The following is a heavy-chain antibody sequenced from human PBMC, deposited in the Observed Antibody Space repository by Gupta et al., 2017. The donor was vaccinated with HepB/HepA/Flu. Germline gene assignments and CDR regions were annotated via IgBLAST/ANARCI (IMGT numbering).Heavy chain of an antibody. CDR2: IRNRPNSYTT. J-gene: IGHJ6*02. CDR3: TRIYSTSWGKNGMDV. D-gene: IGHD2-2*01. CDR1: GFAFGDHY. Sequence: EVQLVESGRGLVQPGGSLRLSCAASGFAFGDHYMDWVRQDPGQGLEWVGRIRNRPNSYTTEYAASVKGRCTISRDDSKNSLFMQMNSLKIEDTAVYYCTRIYSTSWGKNGMDVWGQGTTVTVSS. V-gene: IGHV3-72*01.